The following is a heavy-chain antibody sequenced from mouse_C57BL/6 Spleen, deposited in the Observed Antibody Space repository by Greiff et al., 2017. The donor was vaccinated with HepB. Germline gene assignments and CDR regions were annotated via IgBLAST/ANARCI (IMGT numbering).Heavy chain of an antibody. CDR3: ASRGPPY. Sequence: EVQLQQSGPELVKPGASVKISCKASGYTFTDYYMNWVKQSHGKSLEWIGDINPNNGGTSYNQKFKGKATLTVDKSSSTAYMELRSLTSEDSAVYYCASRGPPYWGQGTTLTVSS. D-gene: IGHD6-1*01. V-gene: IGHV1-26*01. CDR2: INPNNGGT. J-gene: IGHJ2*01. CDR1: GYTFTDYY.